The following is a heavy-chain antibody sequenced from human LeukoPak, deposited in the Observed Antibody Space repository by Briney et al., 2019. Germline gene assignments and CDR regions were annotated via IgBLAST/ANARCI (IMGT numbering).Heavy chain of an antibody. CDR1: GGSFSGYY. CDR2: INHSGST. CDR3: ARNTVYCMDV. V-gene: IGHV4-34*01. J-gene: IGHJ6*02. Sequence: SETLSLTCAVYGGSFSGYYWSWIRQPPGKGLEWIGEINHSGSTNYNPSLKSRVTISVDTSKNQFSLKLSSVTAADTAVYYCARNTVYCMDVWGQGTTVTVS. D-gene: IGHD2-21*01.